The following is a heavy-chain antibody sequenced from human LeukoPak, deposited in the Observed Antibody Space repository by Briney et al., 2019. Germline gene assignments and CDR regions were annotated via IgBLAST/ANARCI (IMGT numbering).Heavy chain of an antibody. J-gene: IGHJ4*02. CDR3: AREGLMVRGVGGFGY. CDR2: IKQDGSEK. CDR1: GFTFSSYW. V-gene: IGHV3-7*01. D-gene: IGHD3-10*01. Sequence: GGTLRLSCVASGFTFSSYWMSWVRQAPGKGLEWVANIKQDGSEKYYVDSVKGRFTISRDNAKNSLYLQMNSLRAEDTAVYYCAREGLMVRGVGGFGYWGQGTLVTVPS.